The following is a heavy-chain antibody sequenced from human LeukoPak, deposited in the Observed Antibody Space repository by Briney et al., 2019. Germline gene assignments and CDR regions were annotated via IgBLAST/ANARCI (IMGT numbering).Heavy chain of an antibody. D-gene: IGHD4-17*01. CDR2: IYPSGST. J-gene: IGHJ4*02. CDR1: GDSIRGYY. Sequence: SDTLSLTCTVSGDSIRGYYWSWIRQPAGEGLEWIGRIYPSGSTKSNPSLKSRVTMSLDTSKNQLSLNLSSVTAADTAVYYCARDDGDYVMNYWGQGTLVTVSS. CDR3: ARDDGDYVMNY. V-gene: IGHV4-4*07.